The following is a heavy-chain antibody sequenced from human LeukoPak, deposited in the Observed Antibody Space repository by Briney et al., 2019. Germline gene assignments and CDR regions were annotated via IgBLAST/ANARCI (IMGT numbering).Heavy chain of an antibody. D-gene: IGHD5-12*01. V-gene: IGHV4-39*07. CDR1: GGSISSSSYY. J-gene: IGHJ6*03. CDR2: IYYSGST. Sequence: SETLSLTCTVSGGSISSSSYYWGWIRQPPGKGLEWIGSIYYSGSTYYNPSLKSRVTISVDTSKNQFSLKLSSVTAADTAVYYCARVGGYDSSMDVWGKGTTVTISS. CDR3: ARVGGYDSSMDV.